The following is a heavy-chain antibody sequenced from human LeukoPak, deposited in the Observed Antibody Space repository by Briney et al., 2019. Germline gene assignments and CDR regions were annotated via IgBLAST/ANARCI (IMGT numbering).Heavy chain of an antibody. J-gene: IGHJ4*02. Sequence: PGGSLRLSCAASGFTFSSYSMNWVRQAPGKGLEWVSSISSSSSYIYYADSVKGRFTISRDNAKNSLYLQMNSLRAEDTAVYYCARDYTPVSSRTGTLLKYFDYWGQGTLVTVSS. CDR3: ARDYTPVSSRTGTLLKYFDY. D-gene: IGHD6-13*01. CDR1: GFTFSSYS. V-gene: IGHV3-21*01. CDR2: ISSSSSYI.